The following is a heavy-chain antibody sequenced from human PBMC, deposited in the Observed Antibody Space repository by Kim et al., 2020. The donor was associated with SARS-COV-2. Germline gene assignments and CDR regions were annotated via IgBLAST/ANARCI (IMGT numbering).Heavy chain of an antibody. V-gene: IGHV3-23*01. CDR1: GFTFSSYA. CDR3: AKRGYCSGGSCNPGGSYYYYGMDV. CDR2: ISGSGGST. J-gene: IGHJ6*02. D-gene: IGHD2-15*01. Sequence: GGSLRLSCAASGFTFSSYAMSWVRQAPGKGLEWVSAISGSGGSTYYADSVKGRFTISRDNSKNTLYLQMNSLRAEDTAVYYCAKRGYCSGGSCNPGGSYYYYGMDVWGQGTTVTVSS.